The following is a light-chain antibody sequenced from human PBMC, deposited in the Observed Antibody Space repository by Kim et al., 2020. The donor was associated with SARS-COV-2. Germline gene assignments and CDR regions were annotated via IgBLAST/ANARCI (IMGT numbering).Light chain of an antibody. CDR3: AAWDDTLNAYV. J-gene: IGLJ1*01. CDR1: SSNIENKA. V-gene: IGLV1-36*01. Sequence: ELTQPPSMSDAPRQRVTISCSGSSSNIENKAVNWYQQLPGKAPKLLIYYDDLLPSGVSDRFSGSKSGTSASLAIRGLQSEDEADYYCAAWDDTLNAYV. CDR2: YDD.